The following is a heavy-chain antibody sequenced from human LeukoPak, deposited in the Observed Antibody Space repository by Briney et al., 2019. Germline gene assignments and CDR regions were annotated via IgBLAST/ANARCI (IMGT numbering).Heavy chain of an antibody. D-gene: IGHD3-10*01. CDR2: IMPLFNTP. CDR1: GDPFISYI. J-gene: IGHJ6*03. Sequence: SVKVSCKASGDPFISYIIAWVRQAPGQGLEWVGGIMPLFNTPNYEQKFQGRLTTTADASTQTSYMELRSLTSEDTAVYYCARVDRNHFYMDVWGKGTTVTVSS. CDR3: ARVDRNHFYMDV. V-gene: IGHV1-69*01.